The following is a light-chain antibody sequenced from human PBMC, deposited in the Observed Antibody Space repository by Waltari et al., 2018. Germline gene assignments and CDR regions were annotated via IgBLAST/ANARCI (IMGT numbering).Light chain of an antibody. Sequence: QSALLQPGAASGSPGQSVLISCTVTGSAFRAYTYVSWYQQHPDKAPTLIIYDVNNRPSGVPDRFSGSKSGNTASLTISGLQAEDEADYYCCSYAGNYANYVFGTGTKLT. CDR2: DVN. CDR3: CSYAGNYANYV. J-gene: IGLJ1*01. V-gene: IGLV2-11*01. CDR1: GSAFRAYTY.